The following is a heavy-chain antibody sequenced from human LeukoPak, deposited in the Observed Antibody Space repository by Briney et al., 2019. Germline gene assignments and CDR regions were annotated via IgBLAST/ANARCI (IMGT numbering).Heavy chain of an antibody. D-gene: IGHD4-11*01. Sequence: SETLSLTCAVYGGSFSGYYWSWIRQPPGKGLEWIGEINHSGSTNYNPSLKSRVTISVDTSKNQFSLKLSSVTAAGTAVYYCARDRTGQQLISRKEYYYMDVWGKGTTVTISS. CDR3: ARDRTGQQLISRKEYYYMDV. CDR1: GGSFSGYY. J-gene: IGHJ6*03. CDR2: INHSGST. V-gene: IGHV4-34*01.